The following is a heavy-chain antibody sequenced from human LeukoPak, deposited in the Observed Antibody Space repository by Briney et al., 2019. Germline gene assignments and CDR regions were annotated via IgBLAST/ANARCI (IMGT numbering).Heavy chain of an antibody. Sequence: GESLKISCKGSGYSFTSYWIGWVRQMPGKGLEWMGIIYPGDSDTRYSPSFQGQVTISADKSISTAYLQWSSLKASDTAMYYCARHQTRYCSGGSCSDYYGMDVWGQGTTVTVSS. D-gene: IGHD2-15*01. V-gene: IGHV5-51*01. CDR3: ARHQTRYCSGGSCSDYYGMDV. CDR2: IYPGDSDT. CDR1: GYSFTSYW. J-gene: IGHJ6*02.